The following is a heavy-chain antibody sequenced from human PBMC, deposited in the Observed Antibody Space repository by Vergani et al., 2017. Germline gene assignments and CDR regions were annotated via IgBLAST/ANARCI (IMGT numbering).Heavy chain of an antibody. V-gene: IGHV3-11*01. J-gene: IGHJ3*02. Sequence: QVQLVESGGGLVKPGGSLRLSCAASGFTFSDYYMSWIRQAPGKGLEWVSYISSSGSTIYYADSVKGRFTISRDNDKNSLYMQMNSLRAEDTAVYYCARDMVFAATYYYDSSGYPGAFDIGSQGTMVTVSS. CDR3: ARDMVFAATYYYDSSGYPGAFDI. CDR1: GFTFSDYY. D-gene: IGHD3-22*01. CDR2: ISSSGSTI.